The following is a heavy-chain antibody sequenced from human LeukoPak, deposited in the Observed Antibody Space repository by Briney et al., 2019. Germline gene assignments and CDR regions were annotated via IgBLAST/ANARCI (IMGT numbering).Heavy chain of an antibody. D-gene: IGHD3-22*01. V-gene: IGHV5-51*01. Sequence: GESLKISCKGSGCSFTSYWIGWVRQMPGKGLEWMGIIYPGDSDTRYSPSFQGQVTISADKSISTAYLQWSSLKASDTAMYYCARRYYYDTNVWGFDYWGQGTLVTVSS. CDR1: GCSFTSYW. J-gene: IGHJ4*02. CDR2: IYPGDSDT. CDR3: ARRYYYDTNVWGFDY.